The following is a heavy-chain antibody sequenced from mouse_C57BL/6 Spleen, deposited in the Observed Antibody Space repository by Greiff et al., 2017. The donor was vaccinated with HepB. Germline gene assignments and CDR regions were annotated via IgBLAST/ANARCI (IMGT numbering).Heavy chain of an antibody. V-gene: IGHV1-55*01. CDR1: GYTFTSYW. J-gene: IGHJ4*01. CDR2: IYPGSGST. D-gene: IGHD1-1*01. CDR3: ARDYYGSHYYAMDY. Sequence: QVQLQQPGAELVKPGASVKMSCKASGYTFTSYWITWVKQRPGQGLEWIGDIYPGSGSTNYNEKFKSKATLTVDTSSSTAYMQLSSLTSEDSAVYYCARDYYGSHYYAMDYWGQGTSVTVSS.